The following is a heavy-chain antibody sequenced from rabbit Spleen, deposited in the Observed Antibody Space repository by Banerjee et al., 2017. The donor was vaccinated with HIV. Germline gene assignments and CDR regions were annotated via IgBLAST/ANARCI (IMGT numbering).Heavy chain of an antibody. CDR1: GVSFSFSSY. CDR2: IDVGSSGFT. V-gene: IGHV1S40*01. CDR3: ARDTSSSFSSYGMDL. J-gene: IGHJ6*01. D-gene: IGHD1-1*01. Sequence: QSLEESGGVLVQPEGSLTLTCTASGVSFSFSSYMCWVRQAPGKGLEWIACIDVGSSGFTYFATWAKGRFTISKTSSTTVTLQMTRLTAADTATYFCARDTSSSFSSYGMDLWGQGTLVTVS.